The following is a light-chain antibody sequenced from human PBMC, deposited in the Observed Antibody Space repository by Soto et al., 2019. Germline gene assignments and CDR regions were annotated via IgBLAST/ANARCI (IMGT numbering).Light chain of an antibody. CDR3: QQYNSYPRT. CDR1: QSISSW. V-gene: IGKV1-5*01. J-gene: IGKJ1*01. CDR2: DAS. Sequence: DIQMTQSPSTLSASVGDRVTITCRASQSISSWLAWYQQKPGKAPKLLIYDASSLESGVPSRFSGSGSGTEFTLTISSPQPDDFATDYCQQYNSYPRTLGQGTKVDIK.